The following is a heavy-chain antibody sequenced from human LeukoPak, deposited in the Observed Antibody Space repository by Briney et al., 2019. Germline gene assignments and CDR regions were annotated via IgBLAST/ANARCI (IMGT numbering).Heavy chain of an antibody. CDR2: IYYSGST. V-gene: IGHV4-39*07. CDR1: GGSISSSSYY. Sequence: SETLSLTCTVSGGSISSSSYYWGWIRQPPGKGLEWIGSIYYSGSTYYNPSLKSRVTISVDTSKNQFSLRLSSVTAADTALYYCARVGTGSDAFDIWGQGTMVTVSS. CDR3: ARVGTGSDAFDI. J-gene: IGHJ3*02. D-gene: IGHD3/OR15-3a*01.